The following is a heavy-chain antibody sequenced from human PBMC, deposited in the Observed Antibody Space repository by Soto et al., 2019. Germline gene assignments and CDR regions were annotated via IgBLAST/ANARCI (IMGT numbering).Heavy chain of an antibody. J-gene: IGHJ6*02. D-gene: IGHD3-9*01. V-gene: IGHV1-69*01. CDR2: IIPIFGTA. Sequence: VQLVQAGAEVKKPGSSVKVSCKASGGTFSSYAISWVRQAPGQGLEWMGGIIPIFGTANYEQKFQGRVTITAAESTSTAYMGRSSLRSADTAVYYCERDLAGYYGDYYGMDVWGQGTTVTVSS. CDR3: ERDLAGYYGDYYGMDV. CDR1: GGTFSSYA.